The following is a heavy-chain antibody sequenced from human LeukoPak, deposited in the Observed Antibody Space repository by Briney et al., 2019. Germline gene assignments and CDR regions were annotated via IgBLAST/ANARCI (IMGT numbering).Heavy chain of an antibody. CDR1: GFTFSSYA. CDR2: ISGSGGST. Sequence: GGSLRLSCAASGFTFSSYAMSWVRQAPGKGLEWVSAISGSGGSTYYADSVKGRFTISRDNSKNTLYLQMNSLRAEDTAVYYCATRSLAAAGTKWDFDYWGQGTLVTVSS. CDR3: ATRSLAAAGTKWDFDY. J-gene: IGHJ4*02. V-gene: IGHV3-23*01. D-gene: IGHD6-13*01.